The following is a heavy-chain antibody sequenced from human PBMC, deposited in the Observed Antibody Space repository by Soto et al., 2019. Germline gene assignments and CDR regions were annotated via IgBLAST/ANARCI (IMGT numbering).Heavy chain of an antibody. CDR3: EKVGLSEDS. Sequence: PGGSLRLSCAASGFTFNYYAMNWVRQAPEKGLEWVAAITGSGANTYHADAVKGRFTISRDNSKKTLYLQMNSLRAEDTAVYYCEKVGLSEDSGGQGTMVTVSS. J-gene: IGHJ4*02. CDR2: ITGSGANT. V-gene: IGHV3-23*01. D-gene: IGHD2-15*01. CDR1: GFTFNYYA.